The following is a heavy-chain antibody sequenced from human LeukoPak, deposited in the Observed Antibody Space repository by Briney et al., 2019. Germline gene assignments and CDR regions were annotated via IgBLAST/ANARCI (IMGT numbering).Heavy chain of an antibody. CDR2: INHSGST. V-gene: IGHV4-34*01. D-gene: IGHD2-2*01. CDR1: GGSFSGYY. CDR3: ARGGHGSTRVEDAFDI. J-gene: IGHJ3*02. Sequence: PSETLSLTCAVYGGSFSGYYWSWIRQPPGKGLEWIGEINHSGSTNYNPSLKSRVTISVDTSKNRFSLKLSSVTAADTAVYYCARGGHGSTRVEDAFDIWGQGTMVTVSS.